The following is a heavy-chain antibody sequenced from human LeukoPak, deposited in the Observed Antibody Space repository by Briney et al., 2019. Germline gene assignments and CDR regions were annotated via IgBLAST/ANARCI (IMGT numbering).Heavy chain of an antibody. V-gene: IGHV4-34*01. CDR1: GGSFSGYY. J-gene: IGHJ5*02. Sequence: PSETLSLTCTLYGGSFSGYYWSWIRQAPGEGLECIGEINHSGTTNYNPSLNSRVTISLDTSKNQFSLKLTSVTAADTAVYYCARTSYTNYDKWYDPWGQGTLVTVSS. D-gene: IGHD4-11*01. CDR3: ARTSYTNYDKWYDP. CDR2: INHSGTT.